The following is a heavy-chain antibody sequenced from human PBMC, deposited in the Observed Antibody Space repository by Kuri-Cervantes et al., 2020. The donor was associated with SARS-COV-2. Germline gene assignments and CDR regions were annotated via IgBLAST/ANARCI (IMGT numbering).Heavy chain of an antibody. V-gene: IGHV4-39*07. CDR1: GDSISSSSYY. D-gene: IGHD3-22*01. CDR2: ISYSGST. CDR3: ALRYYYDSSGYEQFDY. Sequence: SETLSLTCTVSGDSISSSSYYWGWIRQPPGKGLEWIASISYSGSTYYNPSLKSRITISVDTSKNQFSLKLSSVTAADTAVYYCALRYYYDSSGYEQFDYWGQGTLVTVSS. J-gene: IGHJ4*02.